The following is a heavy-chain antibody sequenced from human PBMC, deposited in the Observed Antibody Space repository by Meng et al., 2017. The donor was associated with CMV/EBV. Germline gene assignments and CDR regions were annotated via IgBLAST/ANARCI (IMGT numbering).Heavy chain of an antibody. CDR2: INPNSGGT. V-gene: IGHV1-2*02. J-gene: IGHJ4*01. Sequence: AAVQVSCKASGYTFTGYYMHWGRPAPGQGLEWMGWINPNSGGTNYAQKFQGRVTMTRDTSISTAYMERSRLRSDDTAVYYCARDRLGYGSSTSGYYGADWGQGTLVTVSS. CDR1: GYTFTGYY. D-gene: IGHD2-2*01. CDR3: ARDRLGYGSSTSGYYGAD.